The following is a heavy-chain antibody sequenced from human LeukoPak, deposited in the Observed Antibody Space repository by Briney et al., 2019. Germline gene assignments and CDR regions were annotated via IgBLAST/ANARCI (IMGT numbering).Heavy chain of an antibody. CDR2: IYYSGST. D-gene: IGHD6-13*01. CDR1: GGSISSSSYY. J-gene: IGHJ4*02. CDR3: ATHSSSWGEFDY. V-gene: IGHV4-39*01. Sequence: PSETLSLTCTVSGGSISSSSYYWGWIRQPPGKGLEWIGSIYYSGSTYYNPSLKSRVTISVDTSKNQFSLKLSSVTAADTAVYYCATHSSSWGEFDYWSQGTLVTVSS.